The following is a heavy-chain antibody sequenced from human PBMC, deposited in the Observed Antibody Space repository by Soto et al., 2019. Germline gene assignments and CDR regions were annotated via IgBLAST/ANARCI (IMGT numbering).Heavy chain of an antibody. D-gene: IGHD3-22*01. J-gene: IGHJ4*02. V-gene: IGHV3-7*01. CDR2: IKQDGSEK. Sequence: HPGGSLRLSCAASGFTFSSYGMHWVRQAPGKGLEWVANIKQDGSEKYYVDSVKGRFTISRDNAKNSLYLQMNSLRAEDTAVYYCARDQRFYYDSSGYCFDYWGQGTLVTVSS. CDR3: ARDQRFYYDSSGYCFDY. CDR1: GFTFSSYG.